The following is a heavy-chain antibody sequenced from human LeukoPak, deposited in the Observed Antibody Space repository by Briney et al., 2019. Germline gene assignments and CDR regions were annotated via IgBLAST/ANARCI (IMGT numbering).Heavy chain of an antibody. CDR1: GGSFSSGSYY. Sequence: SETLSLTCTVSGGSFSSGSYYWSWIRQPPGKGLEWIGYIYYSGSTNYNPSLKSRVTISVDTSKNQFSLKLSSVTAADTAVYYCARAADFNWFDPWGQGTLVTVSS. CDR2: IYYSGST. CDR3: ARAADFNWFDP. J-gene: IGHJ5*02. D-gene: IGHD3/OR15-3a*01. V-gene: IGHV4-61*01.